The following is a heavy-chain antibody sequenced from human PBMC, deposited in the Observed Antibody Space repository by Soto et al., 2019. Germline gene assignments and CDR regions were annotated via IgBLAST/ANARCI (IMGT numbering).Heavy chain of an antibody. Sequence: GGSLRLSCAASGFTFSGSAMHWVRQASGKGLEWVGRIRSKANSYATAYAASVKGRFTISRDDSKNTAYLQMNSLKTEDTAVYYCTTRFNSGYGSGSYYPNNYYYYGMDVWGQGTTVTVSS. CDR3: TTRFNSGYGSGSYYPNNYYYYGMDV. V-gene: IGHV3-73*01. D-gene: IGHD3-10*01. CDR1: GFTFSGSA. CDR2: IRSKANSYAT. J-gene: IGHJ6*02.